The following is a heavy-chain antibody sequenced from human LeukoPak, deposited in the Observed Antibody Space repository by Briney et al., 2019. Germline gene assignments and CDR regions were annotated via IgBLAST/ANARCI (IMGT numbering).Heavy chain of an antibody. Sequence: GGSLRLSCAASGFTFSSYAMNWVRQAPGKGLEWVSGVSGSGGSTYYADSVKGRFTISRDNSKNTVYLHMNSLRAEDTAMYYCAKGGYYSGSGSHNYFDYWGQGTLVTVSS. CDR2: VSGSGGST. CDR3: AKGGYYSGSGSHNYFDY. CDR1: GFTFSSYA. J-gene: IGHJ4*02. D-gene: IGHD3-10*01. V-gene: IGHV3-23*01.